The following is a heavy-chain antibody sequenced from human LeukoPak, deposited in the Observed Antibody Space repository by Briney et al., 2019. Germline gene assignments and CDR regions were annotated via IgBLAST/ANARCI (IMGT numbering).Heavy chain of an antibody. J-gene: IGHJ4*02. CDR3: AKRGVVIRVILVGFHKEAYYFDS. D-gene: IGHD3-22*01. Sequence: PGGSLRLSCAASGFTFSSYWMSWVRQAQGKGLEWVANIKQEGSGNYYVDSVKGRFTISRDNAKNSLYLQMNSLRAEDTAVYFCAKRGVVIRVILVGFHKEAYYFDSWGQGALVPSPQ. CDR1: GFTFSSYW. CDR2: IKQEGSGN. V-gene: IGHV3-7*01.